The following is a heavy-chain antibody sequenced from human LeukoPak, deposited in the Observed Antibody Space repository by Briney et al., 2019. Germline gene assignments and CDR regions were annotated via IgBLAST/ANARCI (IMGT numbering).Heavy chain of an antibody. D-gene: IGHD2-2*01. V-gene: IGHV3-23*01. CDR3: AINIVVVTAAMRGGDY. J-gene: IGHJ4*02. Sequence: GGSLRLSCAASEFTFSSYAMSWVRQAPGKGLEWASAISGSGGSTYYADSVKGRFTISRDNSKNTLYLQMNSLRAEDTAVYYCAINIVVVTAAMRGGDYWGQGTLVTVSS. CDR2: ISGSGGST. CDR1: EFTFSSYA.